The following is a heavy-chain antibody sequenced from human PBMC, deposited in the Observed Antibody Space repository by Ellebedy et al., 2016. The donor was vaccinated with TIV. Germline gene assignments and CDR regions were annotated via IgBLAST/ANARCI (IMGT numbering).Heavy chain of an antibody. CDR1: GFTFSDYS. V-gene: IGHV3-30-3*01. D-gene: IGHD3-10*01. CDR2: GGRDY. Sequence: GESLKISCVTSGFTFSDYSMHWVRQAPGKGLEWVAVGGRDYYYANSVKGRFSISRDTSQNSLSLQMNRLRSEDTAVYYCARGTTGWFGVDYWGQGTLVTVSS. J-gene: IGHJ4*02. CDR3: ARGTTGWFGVDY.